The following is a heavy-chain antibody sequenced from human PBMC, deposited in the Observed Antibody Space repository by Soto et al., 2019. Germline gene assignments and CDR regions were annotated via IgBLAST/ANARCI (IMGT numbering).Heavy chain of an antibody. Sequence: GASVKVSCTASGYTFISYGISWVRQAPGQGLEWMGWISAYNGNTNYAQKLQGRVTMTTDTSTSTAYMELRNLRSDDTAVYYCARSAVGATFVNGYWGQGTLVTVSS. V-gene: IGHV1-18*01. CDR2: ISAYNGNT. D-gene: IGHD1-26*01. J-gene: IGHJ4*02. CDR3: ARSAVGATFVNGY. CDR1: GYTFISYG.